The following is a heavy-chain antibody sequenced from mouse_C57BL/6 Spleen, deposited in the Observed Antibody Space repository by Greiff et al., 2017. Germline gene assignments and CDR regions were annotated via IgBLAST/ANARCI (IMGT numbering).Heavy chain of an antibody. CDR3: ARSLNSVSSSDV. J-gene: IGHJ1*03. CDR2: IDPEDGET. V-gene: IGHV14-2*01. D-gene: IGHD4-1*02. Sequence: EVQLQQSGAELVKPGASVKLSCTASGFTFKDYCMHWVKQRPEQGLEWIGRIDPEDGETNYNPKFKGKATLTAAPSSNTAYLQHISLTSEITAVYYCARSLNSVSSSDVWGTGTTVTVSS. CDR1: GFTFKDYC.